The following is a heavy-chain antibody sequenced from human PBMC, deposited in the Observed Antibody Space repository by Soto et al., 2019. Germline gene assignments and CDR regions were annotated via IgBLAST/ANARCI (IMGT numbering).Heavy chain of an antibody. CDR2: ISYDGSNK. V-gene: IGHV3-30-3*01. Sequence: PGGSLRLSCAASGFTFSSYAMHWVRQAPGKGLEWVAVISYDGSNKYYADSVKGRFTISSDNSKNTLYLQMNSLRAEDTAVYYCETDGEVFDFWGQGTMVTVSS. J-gene: IGHJ3*01. CDR3: ETDGEVFDF. CDR1: GFTFSSYA. D-gene: IGHD4-17*01.